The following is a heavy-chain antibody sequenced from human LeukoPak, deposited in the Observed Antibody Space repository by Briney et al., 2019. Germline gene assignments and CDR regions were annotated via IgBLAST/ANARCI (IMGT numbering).Heavy chain of an antibody. CDR3: AKKAAGTVREGMDV. Sequence: GGSLRLSCAASGFTFSTYGMYWVRQAPGKGLEWVAVMSYDGSNEYYGESVKGRFTISRDNSKNTLYLQMNSLRVEDTAVYYCAKKAAGTVREGMDVWGQGTTVTVSS. V-gene: IGHV3-30*18. CDR2: MSYDGSNE. J-gene: IGHJ6*02. CDR1: GFTFSTYG. D-gene: IGHD1/OR15-1a*01.